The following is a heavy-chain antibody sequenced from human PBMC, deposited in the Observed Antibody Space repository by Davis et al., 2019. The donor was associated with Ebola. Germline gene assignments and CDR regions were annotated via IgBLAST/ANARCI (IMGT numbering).Heavy chain of an antibody. D-gene: IGHD6-19*01. CDR3: ARVDSSGQNWFDP. CDR1: GYTFTSYG. CDR2: ISAYNGNT. V-gene: IGHV1-18*01. Sequence: AASVKVSCKASGYTFTSYGISWVRQAPGQGLEWMGWISAYNGNTNYAQKLQGRVTITADESTSTAYMELSSLRSEDTAVYYCARVDSSGQNWFDPWGQGTLVTVSS. J-gene: IGHJ5*02.